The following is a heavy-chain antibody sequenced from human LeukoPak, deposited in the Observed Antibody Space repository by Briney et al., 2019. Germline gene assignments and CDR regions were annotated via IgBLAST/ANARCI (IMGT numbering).Heavy chain of an antibody. D-gene: IGHD4-23*01. CDR3: ARELGATVVNYGMDV. J-gene: IGHJ6*02. V-gene: IGHV4-59*01. CDR2: IHYSGST. CDR1: GGSISIYY. Sequence: SETLSLTCTVSGGSISIYYWSWIRQPPGKGLEWIGYIHYSGSTNYNPSLKSRVTISVDTSKNQLSLKLTSMTAADAAVYYCARELGATVVNYGMDVWGQGTTVTVSS.